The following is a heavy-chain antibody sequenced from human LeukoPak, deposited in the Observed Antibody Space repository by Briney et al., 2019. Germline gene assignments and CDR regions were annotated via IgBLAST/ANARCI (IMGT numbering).Heavy chain of an antibody. CDR3: ARGHYDSSGYYYDSHDY. CDR1: GYTFTSYG. V-gene: IGHV1-18*01. D-gene: IGHD3-22*01. CDR2: ISAYNGNT. Sequence: GASVKVSCKASGYTFTSYGISWLRQAPGQGLEWMGWISAYNGNTNYAQKLQGRVTMTTDTSTSTAYMELRSLRSDDTAVYYCARGHYDSSGYYYDSHDYWSQGTLVTVSS. J-gene: IGHJ4*02.